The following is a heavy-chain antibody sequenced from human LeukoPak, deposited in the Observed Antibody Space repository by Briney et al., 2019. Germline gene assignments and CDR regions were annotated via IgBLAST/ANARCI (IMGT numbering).Heavy chain of an antibody. V-gene: IGHV3-23*01. D-gene: IGHD2-15*01. CDR1: GFTFRSFA. CDR3: AKGGIGEGGLDY. Sequence: GGTLRLSCAASGFTFRSFAMTWVRHAPGKGLDWVSSIGDGGDTYYADSVKGRFTISRDNSKNTLYLQMNSLRAEDTALYVCAKGGIGEGGLDYWGQGTPVTVSS. CDR2: IGDGGDT. J-gene: IGHJ4*02.